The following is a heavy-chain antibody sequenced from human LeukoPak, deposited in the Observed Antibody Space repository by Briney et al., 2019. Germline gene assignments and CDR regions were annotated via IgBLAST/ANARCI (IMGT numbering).Heavy chain of an antibody. V-gene: IGHV3-23*01. CDR3: ARDVSLSGYSHRFDY. J-gene: IGHJ4*02. CDR1: GFTLSSYG. Sequence: GGSLRLSCAASGFTLSSYGMSWVRQAPGKGLEWVSAISGSGGSTYYADSLKGRFTISRDNAKNSLYLQMNSLRAEDTAVYYCARDVSLSGYSHRFDYWGQGTLVTVSS. CDR2: ISGSGGST. D-gene: IGHD3-3*01.